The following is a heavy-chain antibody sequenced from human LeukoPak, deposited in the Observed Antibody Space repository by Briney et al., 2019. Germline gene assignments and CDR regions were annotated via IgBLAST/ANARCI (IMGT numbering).Heavy chain of an antibody. CDR1: GFTFSSYS. V-gene: IGHV3-21*01. Sequence: PGGPLRLSCAASGFTFSSYSMNWVRQAPGKGLEWVSSISSSSSYIYYADSVKGRFTISRDNAKNSLYLQMNSLRAEDTAVYYCARDCRRYFDWPPCDAFDIWGQGTMVTVSS. CDR3: ARDCRRYFDWPPCDAFDI. D-gene: IGHD3-9*01. CDR2: ISSSSSYI. J-gene: IGHJ3*02.